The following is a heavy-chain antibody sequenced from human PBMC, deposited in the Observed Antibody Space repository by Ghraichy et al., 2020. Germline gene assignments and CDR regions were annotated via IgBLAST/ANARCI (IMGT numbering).Heavy chain of an antibody. J-gene: IGHJ4*02. CDR1: GCTFGSSW. CDR3: VRSNGYLDY. CDR2: ISSDERTT. V-gene: IGHV3-74*01. D-gene: IGHD3-22*01. Sequence: LSLTCAASGCTFGSSWMHWVRQAPGKGLVWVSHISSDERTTNYADSVKGRFTISRDNAKNTLYLQMNSLRAEDTDLYYCVRSNGYLDYWGQGTVVTVSS.